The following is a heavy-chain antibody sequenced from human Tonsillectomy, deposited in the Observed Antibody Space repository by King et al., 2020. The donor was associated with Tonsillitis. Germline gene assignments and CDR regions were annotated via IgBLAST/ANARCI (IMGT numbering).Heavy chain of an antibody. V-gene: IGHV1-46*03. CDR1: GYAFTTYF. J-gene: IGHJ4*02. CDR2: INPSGGNT. Sequence: VQLVVSGAEVKKPGASVKVSCKTSGYAFTTYFLHWVRQAPGQGLEWMGIINPSGGNTRYAQKFQGRVTLTRDTSTSTVYMELSSLKSEDTAMYYCTRVPGPWGQGTLVTVSS. CDR3: TRVPGP.